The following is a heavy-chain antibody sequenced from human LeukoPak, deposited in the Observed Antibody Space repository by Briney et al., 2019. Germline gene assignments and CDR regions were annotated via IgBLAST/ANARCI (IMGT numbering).Heavy chain of an antibody. V-gene: IGHV3-7*01. CDR1: GFTFSSYG. CDR3: ATSYGYADFYS. J-gene: IGHJ5*02. Sequence: GGSLRLSCAASGFTFSSYGMSWVRQAPGKGLEWVANIKQDGSEKYYVDSVKGRFTISRDNAKNSLYLQMNSLRAEDTAVYYCATSYGYADFYSWGQGTLVTVSS. D-gene: IGHD5-18*01. CDR2: IKQDGSEK.